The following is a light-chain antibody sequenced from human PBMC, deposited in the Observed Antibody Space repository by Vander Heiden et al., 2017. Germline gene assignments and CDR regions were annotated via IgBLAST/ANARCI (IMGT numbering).Light chain of an antibody. Sequence: AVLTQPFSLSASPGASASLTYPLRSCIYVDAYSIYWYQQKPGSPPQYLLSYKSDADKQQGSGVPSRFSGSKDDSANAGILLISGLQSEDEADYYCMIWHSSAYVFGTGTKVTVL. CDR2: YKSDADK. CDR3: MIWHSSAYV. CDR1: SCIYVDAYS. J-gene: IGLJ1*01. V-gene: IGLV5-45*03.